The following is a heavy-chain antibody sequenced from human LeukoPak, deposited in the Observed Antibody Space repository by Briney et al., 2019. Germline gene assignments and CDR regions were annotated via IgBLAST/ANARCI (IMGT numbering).Heavy chain of an antibody. Sequence: SETLSLTCTVSGGSISSGSYYWSWIRQPAGKGLEWIGRIYTSGSTNYNPSLKSRVTISVDTSKNQFSLKLSSVTAADTAVYYCAINRDGYNSFDYWGQGTLVTVSS. CDR1: GGSISSGSYY. CDR3: AINRDGYNSFDY. V-gene: IGHV4-61*02. D-gene: IGHD5-24*01. CDR2: IYTSGST. J-gene: IGHJ4*02.